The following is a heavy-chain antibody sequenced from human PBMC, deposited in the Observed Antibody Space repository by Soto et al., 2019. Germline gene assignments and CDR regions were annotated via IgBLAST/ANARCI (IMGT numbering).Heavy chain of an antibody. Sequence: QLQLQESGPGLVKPSETLSLTCSVSGGSISSSSYFWGWIRQPPGKGLEWIGSIYYSGSTYYNPSLKRRGTVSVDASKNPFSLKLRSVTAADPAVYYCASHPRDFWFDPWGQGTLVTVSS. CDR1: GGSISSSSYF. CDR3: ASHPRDFWFDP. J-gene: IGHJ5*02. D-gene: IGHD2-21*02. V-gene: IGHV4-39*01. CDR2: IYYSGST.